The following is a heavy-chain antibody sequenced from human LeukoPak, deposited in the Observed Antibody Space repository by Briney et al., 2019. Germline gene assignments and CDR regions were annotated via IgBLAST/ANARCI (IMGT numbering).Heavy chain of an antibody. CDR3: AKAFRIVGIGNPDDAFDV. CDR1: GFTINKYA. Sequence: WGSLRLSCAGSGFTINKYAMNWVRQPPGKGLEWVSSIAGTGGSTYYADSVKGRFTLSRDNSENTLYLQLNSLRAEDSAIYYCAKAFRIVGIGNPDDAFDVWGQGTVVTVS. V-gene: IGHV3-23*01. D-gene: IGHD1-26*01. J-gene: IGHJ3*01. CDR2: IAGTGGST.